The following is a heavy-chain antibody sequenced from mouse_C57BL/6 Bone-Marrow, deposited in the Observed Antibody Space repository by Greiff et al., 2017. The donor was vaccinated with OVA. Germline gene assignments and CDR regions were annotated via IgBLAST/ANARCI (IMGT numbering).Heavy chain of an antibody. J-gene: IGHJ3*01. Sequence: VQLQQSGPGLVKPSQSLSLTCSVTGYSFTSGYYWNWIRQFPGNKLELMGYISYDGSNNYNPSFKNQISITRDTSKNQFFLKLNSVTTEDTAAYYCARGDYGSSYFAYWGQGTLVTVSA. CDR1: GYSFTSGYY. D-gene: IGHD1-1*01. V-gene: IGHV3-6*01. CDR2: ISYDGSN. CDR3: ARGDYGSSYFAY.